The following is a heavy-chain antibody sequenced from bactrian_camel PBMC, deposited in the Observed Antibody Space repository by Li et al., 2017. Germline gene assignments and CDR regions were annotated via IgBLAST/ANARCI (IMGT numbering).Heavy chain of an antibody. D-gene: IGHD4*01. V-gene: IGHV3S63*01. J-gene: IGHJ6*01. Sequence: HVQLVESGGGSVQAGGSLRLSCAASEFTSSDTCMAWFRQAPGKRQEGVAQIYLRDGSTYYTDPVKGRFTISRDNAKKSASLQMNSLKPEDTAMYYCAAFPSGSYLCYSDYIDRGYWGQGTQVTVS. CDR1: EFTSSDTC. CDR2: IYLRDGST. CDR3: AAFPSGSYLCYSDYIDRGY.